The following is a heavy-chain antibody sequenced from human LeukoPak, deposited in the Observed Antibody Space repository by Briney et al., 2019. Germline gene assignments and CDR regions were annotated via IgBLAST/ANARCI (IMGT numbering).Heavy chain of an antibody. J-gene: IGHJ6*02. CDR3: ARDANVALEPVPVRLNDYYGLDV. CDR1: GYTFTGYY. D-gene: IGHD3-16*01. V-gene: IGHV1-18*04. CDR2: ISGYNGNT. Sequence: ASVKVSCKASGYTFTGYYMHWVRQAPGQGLEWMGWISGYNGNTNYAESFQGRVTMTIDTSTSTAYMELRSLRADDTAIYYCARDANVALEPVPVRLNDYYGLDVWGQGTTVIVSS.